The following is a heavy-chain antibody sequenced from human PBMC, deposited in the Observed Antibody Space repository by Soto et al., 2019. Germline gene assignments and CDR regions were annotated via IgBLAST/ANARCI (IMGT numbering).Heavy chain of an antibody. CDR3: AKDGTSVTVTYDS. CDR1: GFTFSSYA. D-gene: IGHD4-17*01. J-gene: IGHJ4*02. Sequence: EVQLVESGGGLVQPGGSLRLSCSASGFTFSSYAMHWVRQTPGKGLEYVEAISGNGDITHYADSVKGRFTISRDNSKDTLYLQMSSLRAEDTAIYYCAKDGTSVTVTYDSLGPGSLVTVSS. CDR2: ISGNGDIT. V-gene: IGHV3-64D*06.